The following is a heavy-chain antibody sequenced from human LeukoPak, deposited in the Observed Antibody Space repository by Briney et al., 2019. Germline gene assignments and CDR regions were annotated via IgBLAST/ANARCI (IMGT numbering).Heavy chain of an antibody. Sequence: PGGSLRLSCAASGFTVSSNYMNWVRRAPGKGLEWVSVIYSDGSTYYADSLKGRFTISRDNSKNTLYLQMNSLRVEDTAMYYCARLTVSGQLDYWGQGTLVTVSS. V-gene: IGHV3-66*01. J-gene: IGHJ4*02. D-gene: IGHD6-19*01. CDR1: GFTVSSNY. CDR3: ARLTVSGQLDY. CDR2: IYSDGST.